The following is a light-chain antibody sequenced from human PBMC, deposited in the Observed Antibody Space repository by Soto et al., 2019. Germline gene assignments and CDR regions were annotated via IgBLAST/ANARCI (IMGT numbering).Light chain of an antibody. J-gene: IGLJ2*01. CDR3: SSYPAGNTLVL. CDR1: SADIGGQDY. Sequence: QSALSQPASVSGSPGQSITISCDGTSADIGGQDYVSWYQRHPGKAPKLLIYDVTKRPSGVSRRFSGSKSGNSASLTISGLQAEDECDYFCSSYPAGNTLVLFGGGTKLTVL. V-gene: IGLV2-14*03. CDR2: DVT.